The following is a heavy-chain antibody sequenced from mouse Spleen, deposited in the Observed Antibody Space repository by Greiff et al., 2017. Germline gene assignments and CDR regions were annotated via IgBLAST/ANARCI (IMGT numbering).Heavy chain of an antibody. CDR2: IDPSDSYT. CDR1: GYTFTSYW. D-gene: IGHD5-5*01. Sequence: QVQLKQSGAELVKPGASVKLSCKASGYTFTSYWMQWVKQRPGQGLEWIGEIDPSDSYTNYNQKFKGKATLTVDTSSSTAYMQLSSLTSEDSAVYYCLLPFAYWGQGTLVTVSA. J-gene: IGHJ3*01. CDR3: LLPFAY. V-gene: IGHV1-50*01.